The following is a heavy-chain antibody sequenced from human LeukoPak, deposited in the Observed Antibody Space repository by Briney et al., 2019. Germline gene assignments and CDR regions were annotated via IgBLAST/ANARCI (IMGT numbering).Heavy chain of an antibody. J-gene: IGHJ6*03. D-gene: IGHD6-6*01. Sequence: ASVKVSCKASGYTFTGYYMHWVRQAPGQGLEWMGWINPNSGGTNYAQKFQGRVTMTRDTSISTAYMELSRLRSDDTAVYYCAGKGIEYSSSYYYTDVWGKGTTVTVSS. CDR3: AGKGIEYSSSYYYTDV. CDR2: INPNSGGT. CDR1: GYTFTGYY. V-gene: IGHV1-2*02.